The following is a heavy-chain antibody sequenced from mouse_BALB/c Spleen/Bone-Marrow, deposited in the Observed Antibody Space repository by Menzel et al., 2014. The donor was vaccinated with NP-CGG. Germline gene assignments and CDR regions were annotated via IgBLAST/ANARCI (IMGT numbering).Heavy chain of an antibody. CDR3: TTSRGYNWFAY. CDR1: GYTFTSYY. D-gene: IGHD2-2*01. Sequence: QVQLQQSGAELVKPGASVKLSCKASGYTFTSYYMYWVKQRPGQGLKWIGEINPSNGGADFNEKFKIKATLTVDKSSSTAYMQLSSLTSEDSAVYYCTTSRGYNWFAYWGQGTLVTVSA. J-gene: IGHJ3*01. V-gene: IGHV1S16*01. CDR2: INPSNGGA.